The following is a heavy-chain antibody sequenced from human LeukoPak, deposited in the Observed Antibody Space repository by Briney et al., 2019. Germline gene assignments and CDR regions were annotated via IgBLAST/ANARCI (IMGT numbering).Heavy chain of an antibody. J-gene: IGHJ4*02. V-gene: IGHV3-11*01. CDR1: GFSFSDSY. CDR3: GRDQDYGDPY. Sequence: GGSLRLSCSASGFSFSDSYMSWFRLSPEKGLEWIAYITSSGTTTEYADSVKGRFTISRVNAKNSLYLQMNSLRPEDTAVYYCGRDQDYGDPYWGQGTLVTVSS. CDR2: ITSSGTTT. D-gene: IGHD4/OR15-4a*01.